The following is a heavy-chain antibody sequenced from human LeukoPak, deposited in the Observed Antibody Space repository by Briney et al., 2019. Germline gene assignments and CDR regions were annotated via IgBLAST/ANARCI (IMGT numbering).Heavy chain of an antibody. D-gene: IGHD3-3*01. J-gene: IGHJ4*02. CDR2: IYWNDDK. CDR1: GFSLSTNGVG. Sequence: SGPTLVNPTQTLTLTCTFSGFSLSTNGVGVGWIRQPPGKALEWLALIYWNDDKRYSPSLKSRLTITKDTSKNQVVLTMTNMDPVDTATYYCAHRQGGLEWLFAPDYWGQGTLVTVSS. V-gene: IGHV2-5*01. CDR3: AHRQGGLEWLFAPDY.